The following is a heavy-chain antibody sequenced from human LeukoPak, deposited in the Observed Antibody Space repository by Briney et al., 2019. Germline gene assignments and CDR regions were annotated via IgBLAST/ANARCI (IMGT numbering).Heavy chain of an antibody. V-gene: IGHV3-48*03. Sequence: GGSLRLSCAASGFTFRTYEMNWVRQAPGKGLEWVSYISNSDSTIKYADSVKGRFTISRDNAKNTLNLQMNSLRAEDTVVYYCARDLGQYYDTSDNWFDPWGQGTLVTVSS. D-gene: IGHD3-22*01. CDR1: GFTFRTYE. CDR3: ARDLGQYYDTSDNWFDP. CDR2: ISNSDSTI. J-gene: IGHJ5*02.